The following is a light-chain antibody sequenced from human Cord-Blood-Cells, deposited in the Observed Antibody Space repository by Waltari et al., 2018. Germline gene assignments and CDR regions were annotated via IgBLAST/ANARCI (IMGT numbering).Light chain of an antibody. CDR3: QQFNSYPLT. Sequence: AIQLTQSPSSLSASVGDRVTITCRASQGIGSALAWYQQKPGKAPKLLIYDASRLESGGPSRFSGSGSVTDFTLTISSLHPEDFATYYCQQFNSYPLTFGGGTKVEIK. V-gene: IGKV1-13*02. J-gene: IGKJ4*01. CDR1: QGIGSA. CDR2: DAS.